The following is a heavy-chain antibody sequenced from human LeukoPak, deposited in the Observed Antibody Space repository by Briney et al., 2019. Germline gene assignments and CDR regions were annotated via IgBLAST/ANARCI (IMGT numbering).Heavy chain of an antibody. J-gene: IGHJ4*02. CDR3: ARGRYCSSTSCYRGIDY. CDR1: GGSFSGYY. Sequence: SETLSLTCAVYGGSFSGYYWSWIRQPPGKGLEWIGEINHSGSTNYNPSLKSRVTISVDTSKNQFSLKLSSVTAADTAVYYCARGRYCSSTSCYRGIDYWGQGTLVTVSS. D-gene: IGHD2-2*01. V-gene: IGHV4-34*01. CDR2: INHSGST.